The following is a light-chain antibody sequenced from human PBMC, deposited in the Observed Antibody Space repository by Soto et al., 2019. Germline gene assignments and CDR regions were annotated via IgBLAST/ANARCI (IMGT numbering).Light chain of an antibody. CDR2: AVS. CDR3: ISYAGSNNFV. CDR1: SSDVGYYTL. J-gene: IGLJ1*01. Sequence: QSALTQPPSASGSPGQSVTSSCTGTSSDVGYYTLVSWYQQHPGKPPNLMIYAVSTRPPGVPDRFSGSKSGNPASLTVSGLQAEDEADYYCISYAGSNNFVFGTGTKVTVL. V-gene: IGLV2-8*01.